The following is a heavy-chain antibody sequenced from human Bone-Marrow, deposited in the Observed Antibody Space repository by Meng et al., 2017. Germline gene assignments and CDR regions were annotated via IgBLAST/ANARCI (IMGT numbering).Heavy chain of an antibody. V-gene: IGHV3-9*01. D-gene: IGHD6-13*01. CDR3: AKDHYSSGWYLFDH. CDR1: GFTFDDHA. J-gene: IGHJ5*02. CDR2: ISWNSGSI. Sequence: GGSLRLSCAASGFTFDDHAMHWVRQAPGKGLEWVSGISWNSGSIGYADSVKGRFTITRDNTKNSLYLQINSLRAEDTALYYFAKDHYSSGWYLFDHWGQGALVTVSS.